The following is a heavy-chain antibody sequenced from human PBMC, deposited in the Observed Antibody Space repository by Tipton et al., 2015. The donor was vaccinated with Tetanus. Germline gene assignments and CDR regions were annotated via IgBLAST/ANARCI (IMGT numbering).Heavy chain of an antibody. CDR1: GFTFANYK. Sequence: SLRLSCEVSGFTFANYKMNWVRQAPGRGLEWVASVSSTSSYIYYADSLKGRFTISRDNAKNSLFLQMNSLRVEDTAVYYCASGSALDYWGQGALVTVSS. J-gene: IGHJ4*02. V-gene: IGHV3-21*01. CDR2: VSSTSSYI. CDR3: ASGSALDY. D-gene: IGHD6-25*01.